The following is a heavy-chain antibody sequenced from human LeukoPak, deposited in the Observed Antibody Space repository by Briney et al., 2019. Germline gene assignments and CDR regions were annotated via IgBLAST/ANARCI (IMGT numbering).Heavy chain of an antibody. J-gene: IGHJ4*02. CDR2: IGGYDGDR. Sequence: ASVKASCKASGFPFISYGFSWVRQAPGQGLEWMGWIGGYDGDRHYAQKFQGRVTITTDTSTSTAYMELRGLRSDDTAVYYCARYLWSVYDTSGYYRDFDFWGQGTLVTVSS. CDR3: ARYLWSVYDTSGYYRDFDF. V-gene: IGHV1-18*01. CDR1: GFPFISYG. D-gene: IGHD3-22*01.